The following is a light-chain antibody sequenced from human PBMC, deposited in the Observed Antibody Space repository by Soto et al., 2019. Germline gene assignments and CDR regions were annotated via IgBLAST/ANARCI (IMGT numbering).Light chain of an antibody. CDR3: QQYNNWPPWT. Sequence: EIVMTQSPATLSVSPGERATLSCRASQSVSSNLAWYQQKPGLAPRLLIYGASTMATGIPARFSGSGSGTEFTLTISSLQSEDFAVYYCQQYNNWPPWTFGQGTKVEIK. V-gene: IGKV3-15*01. J-gene: IGKJ1*01. CDR2: GAS. CDR1: QSVSSN.